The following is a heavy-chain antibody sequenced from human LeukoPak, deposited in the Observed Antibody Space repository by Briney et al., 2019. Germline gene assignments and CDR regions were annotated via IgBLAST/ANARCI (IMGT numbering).Heavy chain of an antibody. Sequence: PGGSLRLSCAASGFTFSSYAMSWVRQASGKGLEWVGRIKSKTDGGTTDYAAPVKGRFTISRDDSKNTLYLQMNSLKTEDTAVYYCTAPYYYDSSGYPPFDYWGQGTLVTVSS. CDR3: TAPYYYDSSGYPPFDY. J-gene: IGHJ4*02. CDR1: GFTFSSYA. D-gene: IGHD3-22*01. V-gene: IGHV3-15*01. CDR2: IKSKTDGGTT.